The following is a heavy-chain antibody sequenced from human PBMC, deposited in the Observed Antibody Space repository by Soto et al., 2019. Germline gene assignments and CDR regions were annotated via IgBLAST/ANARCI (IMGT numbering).Heavy chain of an antibody. CDR3: ARDSTDSYDSSGYCEY. V-gene: IGHV3-48*02. CDR2: ISGSSGTI. CDR1: GFSFSSYS. D-gene: IGHD3-22*01. Sequence: PGGSLRLSCAASGFSFSSYSMNWVRQAPGKGLEWISFISGSSGTIYYADSVRGRLTISRDNAKNSLYLQMNSLRDEDTAVYYCARDSTDSYDSSGYCEYWGQGALVTRLL. J-gene: IGHJ4*02.